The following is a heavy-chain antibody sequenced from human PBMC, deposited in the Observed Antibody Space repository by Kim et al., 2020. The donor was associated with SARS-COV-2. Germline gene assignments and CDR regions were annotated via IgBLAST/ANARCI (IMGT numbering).Heavy chain of an antibody. D-gene: IGHD1-26*01. V-gene: IGHV1-58*01. Sequence: SVKVSCKASGFTFTSSAVQWVRQARGQRLEWIGWIVVGSGNTNYAQKFQERVTITRDMSTSTAYMELSSLRSEDTAVYYCAARGSYDWYFDLWGRGTLVTVSS. CDR2: IVVGSGNT. CDR1: GFTFTSSA. J-gene: IGHJ2*01. CDR3: AARGSYDWYFDL.